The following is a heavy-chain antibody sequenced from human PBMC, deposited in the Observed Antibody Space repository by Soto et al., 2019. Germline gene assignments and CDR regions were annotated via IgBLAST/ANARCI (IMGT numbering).Heavy chain of an antibody. D-gene: IGHD5-12*01. J-gene: IGHJ5*02. CDR3: ARFGYSGYDSGYDP. V-gene: IGHV4-59*01. Sequence: SETLSLTCTVSGCSISSYYWSWIRQPPGKGLEWIGYIYYSGSTNYNPSLKSRVTISVDTSKNQFSLKLSSVTAADTAVYYCARFGYSGYDSGYDPWGQGTLVTVSS. CDR1: GCSISSYY. CDR2: IYYSGST.